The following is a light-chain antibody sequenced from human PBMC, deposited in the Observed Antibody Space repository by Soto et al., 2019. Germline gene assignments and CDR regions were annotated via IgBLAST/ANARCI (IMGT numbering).Light chain of an antibody. CDR3: QSYDSSLISYV. Sequence: QSVLTQPPSVSGAPGQRVTISCTGSGSNIGAGYDVHWYQQLPGTAPKLLIYGNSNRPSGVPDRFSGSKSGTSASLAITGLQAEDEADYYCQSYDSSLISYVFGTGTKVTVL. CDR1: GSNIGAGYD. V-gene: IGLV1-40*01. CDR2: GNS. J-gene: IGLJ1*01.